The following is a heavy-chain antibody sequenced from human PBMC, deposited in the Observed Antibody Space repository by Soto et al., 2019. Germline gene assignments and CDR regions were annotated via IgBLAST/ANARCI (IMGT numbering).Heavy chain of an antibody. Sequence: QVQLVQSGAEVKKPESSVKVSCKAPGGTFSTYAISWVRQAPGQGLEWMGGIIPMFGTANYAQRFQVRVRVTADESTSTVYGELSSLRSEDTAVYFCASGIQLWLRRINNGYSGWGQGTLVTVSS. D-gene: IGHD5-18*01. CDR2: IIPMFGTA. CDR1: GGTFSTYA. CDR3: ASGIQLWLRRINNGYSG. J-gene: IGHJ4*02. V-gene: IGHV1-69*12.